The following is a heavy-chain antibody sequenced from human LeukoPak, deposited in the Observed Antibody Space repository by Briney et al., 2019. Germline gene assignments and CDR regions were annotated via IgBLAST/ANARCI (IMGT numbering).Heavy chain of an antibody. J-gene: IGHJ4*02. V-gene: IGHV3-15*01. CDR2: IKSKTDGRTT. CDR3: TTRPLN. CDR1: GFTFSNAW. Sequence: PGGSLRLSCAASGFTFSNAWMSWVRQAPGKGLEWVGRIKSKTDGRTTDYAAPVKGRFTISRDDSKNTLYLQMNSLKTEDTAVYYCTTRPLNWGQGTLVTVSS.